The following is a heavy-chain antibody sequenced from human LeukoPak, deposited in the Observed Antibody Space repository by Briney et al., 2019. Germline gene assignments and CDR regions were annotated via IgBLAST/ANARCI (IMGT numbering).Heavy chain of an antibody. D-gene: IGHD2-15*01. Sequence: ASVKVSCKASGYTFTRYDINWVRQATGQGLEWMGWINTKSGDTGHAQKFRGRVTITRDTSISTAYMELSSLRSEDTAVYFCARVDGSPDYWGQGTLVTVSS. CDR1: GYTFTRYD. V-gene: IGHV1-8*03. CDR3: ARVDGSPDY. J-gene: IGHJ4*02. CDR2: INTKSGDT.